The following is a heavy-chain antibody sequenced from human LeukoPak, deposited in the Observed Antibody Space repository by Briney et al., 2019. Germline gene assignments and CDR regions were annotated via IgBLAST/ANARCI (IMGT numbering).Heavy chain of an antibody. CDR1: GFTFTVYN. D-gene: IGHD2-2*01. J-gene: IGHJ2*01. CDR2: INPNSGGT. CDR3: ARDEGYCSSTSCYVYFDL. Sequence: ASVKVSCKASGFTFTVYNIHWVRQAPGQGLEWMGWINPNSGGTNYAQKFQGRVTMTRDTSISTAYMELSRLRSDDTAVYYCARDEGYCSSTSCYVYFDLWGRGTLVTVSS. V-gene: IGHV1-2*02.